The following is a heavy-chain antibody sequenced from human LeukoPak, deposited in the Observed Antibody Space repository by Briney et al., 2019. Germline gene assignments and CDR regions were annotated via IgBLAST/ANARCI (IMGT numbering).Heavy chain of an antibody. D-gene: IGHD3-22*01. CDR2: IYHSGST. J-gene: IGHJ5*02. V-gene: IGHV4-38-2*02. Sequence: SETLSLTCTVSGYSISSGYYWGWIRPPPGKGLEWIGSIYHSGSTYYNPSLKSRVTISVDTSKNQFSLKLSSVTAADTAVYYCARVNYYDSSGYDWFDPWGQGTLVTVSS. CDR1: GYSISSGYY. CDR3: ARVNYYDSSGYDWFDP.